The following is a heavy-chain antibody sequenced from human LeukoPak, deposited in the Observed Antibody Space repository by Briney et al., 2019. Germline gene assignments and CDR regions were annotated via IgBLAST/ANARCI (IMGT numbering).Heavy chain of an antibody. V-gene: IGHV5-51*01. J-gene: IGHJ4*02. Sequence: GESLKISCTGSGYSFATYWIGWVRQMPGKGLEWMGTITPGDSDTRYSPSFQCQVTISADKSVSTAYLQWSSLKASDTAMYYCARAAYGSGAYFTGSFDYWGQGTLDTVSS. D-gene: IGHD3-10*01. CDR1: GYSFATYW. CDR2: ITPGDSDT. CDR3: ARAAYGSGAYFTGSFDY.